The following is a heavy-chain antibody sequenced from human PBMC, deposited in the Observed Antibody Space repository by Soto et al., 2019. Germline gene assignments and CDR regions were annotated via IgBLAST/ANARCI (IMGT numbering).Heavy chain of an antibody. V-gene: IGHV6-1*01. J-gene: IGHJ6*03. CDR2: TYYRSKWYN. D-gene: IGHD6-13*01. Sequence: QSQTLSLTCAISGDSVSSNSAAWNWIRQSPSRGLEWLGRTYYRSKWYNDYAVSVKSRITINPDTSKNQFSLQLNSVTPEDTAVYYCARELEYGATAGTEENYYYYMDVWGKGTTVTVSS. CDR3: ARELEYGATAGTEENYYYYMDV. CDR1: GDSVSSNSAA.